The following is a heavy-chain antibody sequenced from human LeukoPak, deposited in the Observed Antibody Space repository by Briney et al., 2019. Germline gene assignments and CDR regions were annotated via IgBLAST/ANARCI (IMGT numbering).Heavy chain of an antibody. CDR2: ISSSGGST. J-gene: IGHJ6*04. CDR3: AELGITMIGGV. CDR1: GFTFSSYE. V-gene: IGHV3-48*03. Sequence: GGSLRLSCAASGFTFSSYEMNWVRQAPGKGLEWVSGISSSGGSTYYAESVKGRFTISRDNAKNSLYLQMNSLRAEDTAVYYCAELGITMIGGVWGKGTTVTISS. D-gene: IGHD3-10*02.